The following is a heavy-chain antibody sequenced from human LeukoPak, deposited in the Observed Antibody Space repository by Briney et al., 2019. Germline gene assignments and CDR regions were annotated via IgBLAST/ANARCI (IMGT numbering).Heavy chain of an antibody. CDR3: ARSPVVVTHNWFDP. J-gene: IGHJ5*02. D-gene: IGHD3-22*01. V-gene: IGHV3-48*01. CDR1: GFTFSSYS. Sequence: GGSLRLSCAASGFTFSSYSMNWVRQAPGKGLEWVSYISSSSSTIYYADSVKGRFTISRDNAKNSLYLQMNSLRAEDTAVYYCARSPVVVTHNWFDPWGRGTLVTVSS. CDR2: ISSSSSTI.